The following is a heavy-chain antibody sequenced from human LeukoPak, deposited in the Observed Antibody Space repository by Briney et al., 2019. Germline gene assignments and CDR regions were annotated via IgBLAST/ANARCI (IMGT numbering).Heavy chain of an antibody. D-gene: IGHD4-17*01. CDR2: IRSSSTI. CDR1: GFTFTTYS. CDR3: ARERYGDYVYDY. J-gene: IGHJ4*02. Sequence: PGGSLRLSCAASGFTFTTYSMNWVRQAPGKGLEWVSYIRSSSTINYADSVKGRFTISRDNAKNSLYLQMNGLRAEDTAVYYRARERYGDYVYDYWGQGTLVTVSS. V-gene: IGHV3-48*01.